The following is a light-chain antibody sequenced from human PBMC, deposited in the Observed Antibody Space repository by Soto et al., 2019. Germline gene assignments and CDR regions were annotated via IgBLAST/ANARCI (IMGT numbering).Light chain of an antibody. J-gene: IGLJ2*01. CDR1: SSDVGGYHY. Sequence: QSVLTQPPSASGSPGQSVTISCTGTSSDVGGYHYVSWYQQHPGKAPKLMISEVSKRPSGVPDRFSGSKSGNTASLTVSGLQAEDEADYYCSSFAGNNNLVFGGGTKVTVL. CDR3: SSFAGNNNLV. CDR2: EVS. V-gene: IGLV2-8*01.